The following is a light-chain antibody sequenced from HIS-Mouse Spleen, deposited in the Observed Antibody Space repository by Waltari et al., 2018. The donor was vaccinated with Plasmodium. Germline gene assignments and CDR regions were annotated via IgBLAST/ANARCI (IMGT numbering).Light chain of an antibody. CDR1: SSDVGGYNY. CDR3: SSYAGSNNLV. Sequence: QSALTQPPSASGSPGQSVPISCTGTSSDVGGYNYVSWYQQHPGKAPKPMIYEVSKRPPGLPDRFAGSKAGNTASLTVSGLQAEDEADYYCSSYAGSNNLVFGGGTKLTVL. CDR2: EVS. J-gene: IGLJ2*01. V-gene: IGLV2-8*01.